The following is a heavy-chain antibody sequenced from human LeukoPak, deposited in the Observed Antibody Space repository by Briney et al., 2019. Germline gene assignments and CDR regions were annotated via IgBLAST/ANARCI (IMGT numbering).Heavy chain of an antibody. D-gene: IGHD6-13*01. J-gene: IGHJ4*02. CDR3: ATGSAAGRYFDY. CDR2: INHSGST. CDR1: GGSFSGYY. Sequence: SETLSLTCAVYGGSFSGYYWSWIRQPPGKGLEWIGEINHSGSTNYNPSLKSRVTIPVDTSKNQFSLKLSSVTAADTAVYYCATGSAAGRYFDYWGQGTLVTVSS. V-gene: IGHV4-34*01.